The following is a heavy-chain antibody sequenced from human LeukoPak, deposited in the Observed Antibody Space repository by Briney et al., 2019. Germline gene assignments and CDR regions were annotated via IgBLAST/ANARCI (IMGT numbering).Heavy chain of an antibody. CDR3: AKGFLSYRSYYFDY. J-gene: IGHJ4*02. V-gene: IGHV3-7*03. CDR2: IKQDGSEK. D-gene: IGHD3-16*02. Sequence: GGSLRLSCAASGFTFSSYWMSWVRQAPGKGLEWVANIKQDGSEKYYVDSVKGRFTISRDNAKNSLYLQMNSLRAEDTALYYCAKGFLSYRSYYFDYWGQGTLVTVSS. CDR1: GFTFSSYW.